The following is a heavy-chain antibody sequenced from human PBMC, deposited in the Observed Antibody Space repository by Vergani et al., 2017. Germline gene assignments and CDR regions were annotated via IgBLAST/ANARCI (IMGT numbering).Heavy chain of an antibody. V-gene: IGHV3-21*01. CDR1: GFTFSSYS. CDR3: ARGAVGQRRKLLPIHYFDY. CDR2: ISSSSSYI. J-gene: IGHJ4*02. D-gene: IGHD2-15*01. Sequence: VQLVESGGGVVQPGRSLRLSCAASGFTFSSYSMNWVRQAPGKGLEWVSSISSSSSYIYYADSVKGRFTISRDNAKNSLYLQINSLRAEDTAVYYCARGAVGQRRKLLPIHYFDYWGQGTLVTVSS.